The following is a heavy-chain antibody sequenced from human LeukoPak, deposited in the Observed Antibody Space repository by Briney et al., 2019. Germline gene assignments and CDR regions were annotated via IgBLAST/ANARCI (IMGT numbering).Heavy chain of an antibody. CDR2: ITTSDGNT. Sequence: PGGSLRLSCAASGFTFSSYTMSWVRQAPGKGLEWVSTITTSDGNTYYADSVKGRFTISRDNSKNTLYLQMNSLRAEDTAVYYCAKDNFDYWGQGTLVTVSS. CDR3: AKDNFDY. CDR1: GFTFSSYT. V-gene: IGHV3-23*01. J-gene: IGHJ4*02.